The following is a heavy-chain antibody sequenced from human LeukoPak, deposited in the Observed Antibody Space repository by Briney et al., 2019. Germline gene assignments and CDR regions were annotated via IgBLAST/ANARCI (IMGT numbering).Heavy chain of an antibody. CDR2: MNPNSGNT. CDR1: GYTFTSYD. V-gene: IGHV1-8*01. D-gene: IGHD2-2*01. Sequence: GASVKVSCKASGYTFTSYDINWVRQATGQGLEWMGWMNPNSGNTGYAQKFQGRVTMTRNTSISTAYMELSSLRSEDTAVYYCASRVVPAASYYYYHMDVWGKGTTVTVSS. CDR3: ASRVVPAASYYYYHMDV. J-gene: IGHJ6*03.